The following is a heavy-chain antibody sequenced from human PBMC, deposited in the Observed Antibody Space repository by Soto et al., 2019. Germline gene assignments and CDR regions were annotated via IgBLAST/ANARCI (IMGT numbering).Heavy chain of an antibody. J-gene: IGHJ5*02. CDR3: ARHEGWTGPDQ. D-gene: IGHD2-8*02. V-gene: IGHV5-10-1*04. Sequence: PVASLQISGHASGYSFTKYWISWVRQMPGKGLEWMGRIDPSDSYVNYRPSFQGQVTISVDKSQNQFSLNVYSVTAADTAVYYCARHEGWTGPDQWGQGTLVTVSS. CDR2: IDPSDSYV. CDR1: GYSFTKYW.